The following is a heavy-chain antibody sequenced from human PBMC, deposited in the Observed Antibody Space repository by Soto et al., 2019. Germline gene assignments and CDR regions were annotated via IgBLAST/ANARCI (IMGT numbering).Heavy chain of an antibody. Sequence: PGGSLRLSCAASGFTFSSYAMSWVRQAPGKGLEWVSAISGSGGSTYYADSVKGWFTISRDNSKNTLYLQMNSLRAEDTAVYYCAKDKEQWPITYYGMDVWGQGTTVTVSS. CDR1: GFTFSSYA. D-gene: IGHD6-19*01. CDR3: AKDKEQWPITYYGMDV. CDR2: ISGSGGST. V-gene: IGHV3-23*01. J-gene: IGHJ6*02.